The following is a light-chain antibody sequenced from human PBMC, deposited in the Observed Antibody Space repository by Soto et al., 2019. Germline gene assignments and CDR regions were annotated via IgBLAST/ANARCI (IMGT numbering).Light chain of an antibody. CDR1: SSNVDSYNY. V-gene: IGLV2-14*01. Sequence: SALTQPASVSGSPGQSITISCTGSSSNVDSYNYVTWYQQLPGKAPKVIIYDVSNRPSGVSDRFSGSKSGNTASLTISGLLTEDEGDYYCSSYTSTSPFVFGTGTKLTVL. J-gene: IGLJ1*01. CDR3: SSYTSTSPFV. CDR2: DVS.